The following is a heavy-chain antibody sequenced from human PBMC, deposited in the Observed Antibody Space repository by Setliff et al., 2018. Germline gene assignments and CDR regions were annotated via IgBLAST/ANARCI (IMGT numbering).Heavy chain of an antibody. V-gene: IGHV3-33*08. CDR3: ARTCSGSGCYAGLES. Sequence: GGSLRLSCAASGFTFSTYRMHWVRQAPGKGLEWVAVIWDDGGNKYHAGSVKGRFTISRDNSKNTLYLQMNSLRPEDTAVYYCARTCSGSGCYAGLESWGQGTPVTVSS. D-gene: IGHD2-15*01. J-gene: IGHJ4*02. CDR2: IWDDGGNK. CDR1: GFTFSTYR.